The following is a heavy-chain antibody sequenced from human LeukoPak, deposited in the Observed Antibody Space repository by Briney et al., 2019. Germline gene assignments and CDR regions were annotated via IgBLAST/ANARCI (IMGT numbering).Heavy chain of an antibody. J-gene: IGHJ3*02. Sequence: KPSETLSLTCTVSGDSISSSYWSWSWIRQAPGKGLEWIGYIYYTGSTEKNPSLKSRVTISLDTSNNQFSLRLNSVTAADTAVYFCARTRRGYTYGFPSRELLKAFDTWGQGTVVTVSS. D-gene: IGHD5-18*01. CDR2: IYYTGST. CDR1: GDSISSSY. V-gene: IGHV4-59*01. CDR3: ARTRRGYTYGFPSRELLKAFDT.